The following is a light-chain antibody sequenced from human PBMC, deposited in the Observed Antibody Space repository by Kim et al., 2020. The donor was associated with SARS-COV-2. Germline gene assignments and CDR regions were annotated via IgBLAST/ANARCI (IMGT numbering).Light chain of an antibody. J-gene: IGLJ2*01. CDR1: KIGTKS. V-gene: IGLV3-21*04. Sequence: SYELTQPPSVSVAPGETARITCGGNKIGTKSVYWYQQKPGQAPVLVMFYDSDRPSGIPERFSGSNSGNMASLTISRVEAGDEADYFCQVWDSSSAHVVFGGGTQLTVL. CDR2: YDS. CDR3: QVWDSSSAHVV.